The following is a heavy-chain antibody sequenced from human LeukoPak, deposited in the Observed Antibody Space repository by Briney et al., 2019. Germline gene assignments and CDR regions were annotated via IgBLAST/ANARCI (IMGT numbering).Heavy chain of an antibody. Sequence: PGGSLRLSCAASGFTFSSYSMNWVRQAPGKGLEWVSSISSSSSYIYYADSVKGRFTISRDNAKNSLYLQMDSLRAEDTAVYYCARKSRIVGATTFYYWGQGTLVTVSS. CDR1: GFTFSSYS. J-gene: IGHJ4*02. CDR3: ARKSRIVGATTFYY. CDR2: ISSSSSYI. V-gene: IGHV3-21*01. D-gene: IGHD1-26*01.